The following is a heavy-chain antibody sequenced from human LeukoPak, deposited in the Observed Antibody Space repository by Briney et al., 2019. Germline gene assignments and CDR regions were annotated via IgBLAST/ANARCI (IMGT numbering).Heavy chain of an antibody. CDR3: ARAKGPRVNWFDP. J-gene: IGHJ5*02. Sequence: GGSLRLSCAASGFTVSSNYMSWVRQAPGKGLEWVSVIYSGGSTYYADSVKGRFTISRDNSKNTLYLQMNSLRAEDTAVYYCARAKGPRVNWFDPWGKGPLVTVS. V-gene: IGHV3-53*01. CDR1: GFTVSSNY. CDR2: IYSGGST.